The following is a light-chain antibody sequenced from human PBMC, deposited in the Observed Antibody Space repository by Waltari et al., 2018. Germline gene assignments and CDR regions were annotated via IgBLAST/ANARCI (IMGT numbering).Light chain of an antibody. J-gene: IGKJ4*01. Sequence: EIVLTQSPGTLSLSPGERATLSCRARQSVTSSYLAWYQQKPGQAPRLLMYGAFSRATGMPDRFSGSASLTHFTLTISRLEPEDFAVYYCQQYGSSPPLPFGGGTKLEIK. CDR3: QQYGSSPPLP. CDR2: GAF. CDR1: QSVTSSY. V-gene: IGKV3-20*01.